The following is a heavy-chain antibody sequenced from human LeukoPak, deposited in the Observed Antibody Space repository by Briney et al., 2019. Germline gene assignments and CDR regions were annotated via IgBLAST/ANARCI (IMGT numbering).Heavy chain of an antibody. V-gene: IGHV4-39*07. CDR3: ARGLRITIFGVVIKYNWFDP. D-gene: IGHD3-3*01. J-gene: IGHJ5*02. CDR1: GGSISSSSYY. CDR2: IYYSGST. Sequence: SETLSLTCTVSGGSISSSSYYWGWIRQPPGKGLEWIGSIYYSGSTYYNPSLKSRVTISVDTSKNQFSLKLSSVTAADTAVYYCARGLRITIFGVVIKYNWFDPWGQGTLVTVSS.